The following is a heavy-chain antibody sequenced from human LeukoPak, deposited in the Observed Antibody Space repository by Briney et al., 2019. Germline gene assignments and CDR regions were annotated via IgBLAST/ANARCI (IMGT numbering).Heavy chain of an antibody. CDR3: ARGARSGWYGPDN. Sequence: GGSLRLSCAASGFTFNTYSMNWVRQAPGKGLEWVSCIGSTSSYIYYADSVKGRFTISRDNAKNSLYLQMNSLRVEDTAVYYCARGARSGWYGPDNWGQGTLGTVSS. J-gene: IGHJ4*02. CDR1: GFTFNTYS. CDR2: IGSTSSYI. V-gene: IGHV3-21*01. D-gene: IGHD6-19*01.